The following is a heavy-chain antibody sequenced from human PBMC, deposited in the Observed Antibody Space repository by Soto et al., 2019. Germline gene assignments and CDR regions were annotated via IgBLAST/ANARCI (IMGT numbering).Heavy chain of an antibody. Sequence: SLSLTCPVSGVSFSGGGYYWSWIRQHPGKGLEWMGYISYSWSTKYKPSLQSRITISVETSKNQFSLRLTSVTAADTAIYFCERTSIFGVVLNAFDIWGQGTLVTVSS. CDR3: ERTSIFGVVLNAFDI. V-gene: IGHV4-31*03. CDR1: GVSFSGGGYY. J-gene: IGHJ3*02. D-gene: IGHD3-3*01. CDR2: ISYSWST.